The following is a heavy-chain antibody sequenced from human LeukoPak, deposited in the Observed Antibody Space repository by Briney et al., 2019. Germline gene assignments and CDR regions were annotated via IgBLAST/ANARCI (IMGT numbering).Heavy chain of an antibody. J-gene: IGHJ5*02. CDR2: INPNSGGT. CDR1: GYTFTGYY. V-gene: IGHV1-2*02. D-gene: IGHD2-2*01. Sequence: ASVTVSFTASGYTFTGYYMHWVRQAPGQGLEWMGWINPNSGGTNYAQKFQGRVTMTRDTSISTAYMELSRLRSDDTAVYYCARVRVLGVVVPAAAAGWFDPWGQGTLVTVSS. CDR3: ARVRVLGVVVPAAAAGWFDP.